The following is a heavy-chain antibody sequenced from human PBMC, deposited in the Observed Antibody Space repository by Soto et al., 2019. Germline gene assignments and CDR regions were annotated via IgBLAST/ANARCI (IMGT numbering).Heavy chain of an antibody. V-gene: IGHV4-61*08. CDR1: GGSVSTGVHY. CDR3: ARGYYSSWYWFDR. D-gene: IGHD6-13*01. CDR2: IHYSGST. J-gene: IGHJ2*01. Sequence: QVQLQESGPGLVKPSETLSLTCTVSVSGGSVSTGVHYWSWIRQPPGKGLEWIGYIHYSGSTNYNPSLKSRVTISVDTSKNQFSLKLTSVTAADTAVYYCARGYYSSWYWFDRWGRGTRVTVSS.